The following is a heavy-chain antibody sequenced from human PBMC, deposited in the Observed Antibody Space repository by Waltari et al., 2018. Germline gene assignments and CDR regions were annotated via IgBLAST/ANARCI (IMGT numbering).Heavy chain of an antibody. Sequence: QVQLQQWGAGLLKPSETLSLTCAVYGGSFSGYYWSWLRQPPGKGLEWIGEINHSGSTNYNPSLKSRVTISVDTSKNQFSLKLSSVTAADTAVYYCARGRESLLWFGGRRAFDYWGQGTLVTVSS. J-gene: IGHJ4*02. CDR2: INHSGST. V-gene: IGHV4-34*01. D-gene: IGHD3-10*01. CDR1: GGSFSGYY. CDR3: ARGRESLLWFGGRRAFDY.